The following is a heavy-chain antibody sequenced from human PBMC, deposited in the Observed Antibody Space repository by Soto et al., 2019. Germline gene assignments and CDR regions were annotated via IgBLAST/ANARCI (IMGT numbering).Heavy chain of an antibody. J-gene: IGHJ5*02. CDR1: GGSLNNYY. CDR2: IFYSGST. V-gene: IGHV4-59*08. Sequence: PSETLSLTCTVSGGSLNNYYWSWIRQPPGKGLEWIGYIFYSGSTNYNPSLKSRVTISVDTSKNQFSLKLSSVTAADTAVYYCASPKIAFYNWFDPWGQGTLVTVSS. CDR3: ASPKIAFYNWFDP. D-gene: IGHD3-3*02.